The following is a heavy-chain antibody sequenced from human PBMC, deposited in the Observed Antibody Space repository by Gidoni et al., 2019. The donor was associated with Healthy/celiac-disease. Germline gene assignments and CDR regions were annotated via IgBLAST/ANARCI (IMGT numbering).Heavy chain of an antibody. CDR3: ARGSYWGGDCYSDYYYYGMDV. D-gene: IGHD2-21*02. J-gene: IGHJ6*02. Sequence: VPLVQSGAEVKQPGESLKISCKGSVYSFTSYCIGWGGQMPGKGLEWMGMIYPGDSDTRYSPTFQGQVTISADKSISTAYLQWSSLKASDTDMYYCARGSYWGGDCYSDYYYYGMDVWGQGTTVTVSS. V-gene: IGHV5-51*01. CDR1: VYSFTSYC. CDR2: IYPGDSDT.